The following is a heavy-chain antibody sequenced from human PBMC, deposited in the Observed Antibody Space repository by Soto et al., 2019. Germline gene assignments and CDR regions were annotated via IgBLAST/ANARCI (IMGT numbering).Heavy chain of an antibody. V-gene: IGHV2-5*02. Sequence: QITVKESGPTLVKPTQTLTLTCTFSGFSLSTSGVGVGWLRQPPGKALEWLALIYWDDDKRYSPSLKSRLIITKGTSNIQVVLTMTNMDPVDTATYYCTHTYQQLSGGIWGQGILVTVSS. CDR3: THTYQQLSGGI. D-gene: IGHD2-2*01. CDR2: IYWDDDK. J-gene: IGHJ4*02. CDR1: GFSLSTSGVG.